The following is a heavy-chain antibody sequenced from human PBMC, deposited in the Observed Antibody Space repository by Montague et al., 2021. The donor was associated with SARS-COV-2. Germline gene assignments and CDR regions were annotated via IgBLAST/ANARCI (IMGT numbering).Heavy chain of an antibody. CDR2: IYYSGST. V-gene: IGHV4-59*08. CDR1: GGSISSYY. D-gene: IGHD3-9*01. Sequence: SETLSLTCTVSGGSISSYYWSWIRQPPGKGLEWIGYIYYSGSTNYSPSLKSRVTISIDTSKNQFSLKLSSVTAADTAVYYCARHARGSGDWLNGGYFDYWGQGTLVTVSS. J-gene: IGHJ4*02. CDR3: ARHARGSGDWLNGGYFDY.